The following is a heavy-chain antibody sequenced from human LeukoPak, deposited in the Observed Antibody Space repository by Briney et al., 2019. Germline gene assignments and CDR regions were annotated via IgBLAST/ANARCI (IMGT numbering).Heavy chain of an antibody. J-gene: IGHJ5*01. CDR2: ISYDGSNK. CDR3: GKDYDSTGSYPDS. Sequence: PGGSLRLSCAASGVTFSSYGMHWVRQAPGKGLEWVAVISYDGSNKYYADSVKGRFTISRDNSKNMMSLQMNTLRVEDTAVYYCGKDYDSTGSYPDSSGDGTLVTVSA. V-gene: IGHV3-30*18. CDR1: GVTFSSYG. D-gene: IGHD3-22*01.